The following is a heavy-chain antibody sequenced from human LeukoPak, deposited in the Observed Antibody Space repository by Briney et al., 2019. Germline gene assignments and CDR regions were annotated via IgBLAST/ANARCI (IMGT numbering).Heavy chain of an antibody. CDR1: VYTFTSYD. D-gene: IGHD3-22*01. J-gene: IGHJ4*02. CDR3: ARRLKGYYDSSGYYLDY. V-gene: IGHV1-8*03. Sequence: ASVTVSCTASVYTFTSYDINWVRQAPGQGLEWMGWMNPNSGNTGYAQKFQGRVTITRNTSISTAYMELSSLRSEDTAVYYCARRLKGYYDSSGYYLDYWGQGTLVTVSS. CDR2: MNPNSGNT.